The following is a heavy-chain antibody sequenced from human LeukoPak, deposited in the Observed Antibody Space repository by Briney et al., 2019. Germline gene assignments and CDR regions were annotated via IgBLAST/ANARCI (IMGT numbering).Heavy chain of an antibody. CDR2: INPNSGGT. CDR3: ARGGLTGSYYEYSHH. J-gene: IGHJ1*01. Sequence: GASVKVSCKASGYTFTGYYMHWVRQAPGQGLEWMGWINPNSGGTNYAQKFQGRVTVTRDTSISTAYMDLSRLRSDDTAVYYCARGGLTGSYYEYSHHWGQGTLVTVSS. CDR1: GYTFTGYY. D-gene: IGHD1-26*01. V-gene: IGHV1-2*02.